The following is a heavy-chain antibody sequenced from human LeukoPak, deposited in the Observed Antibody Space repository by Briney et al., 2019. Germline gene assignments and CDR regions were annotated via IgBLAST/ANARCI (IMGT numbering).Heavy chain of an antibody. CDR1: GFTVSGFY. D-gene: IGHD3-22*01. J-gene: IGHJ4*02. CDR2: VYSGGNT. Sequence: AGGSLRLSCVASGFTVSGFYMAWVRQAPGKGLEWVSVVYSGGNTYYADSVEGRFTISRDNSKNTLYLQMNSLRVEDTAVYYCAKDLETHDTSACWGQGTLVTVSS. CDR3: AKDLETHDTSAC. V-gene: IGHV3-53*01.